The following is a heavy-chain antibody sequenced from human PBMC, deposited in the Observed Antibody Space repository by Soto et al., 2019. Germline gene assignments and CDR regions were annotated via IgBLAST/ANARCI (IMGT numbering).Heavy chain of an antibody. J-gene: IGHJ4*02. CDR2: IGGSGSST. Sequence: EVQLLESGGGLVQPGGSLRLSCAASGFTFSNYGMSWARQAPGKGLEWVSAIGGSGSSTYYADSVKGRFTISRANSKNALYLQMNSLRAEDTAVYYCAKDRGYCSGGSCYSVYWGRETLVTVSS. CDR1: GFTFSNYG. CDR3: AKDRGYCSGGSCYSVY. V-gene: IGHV3-23*01. D-gene: IGHD2-15*01.